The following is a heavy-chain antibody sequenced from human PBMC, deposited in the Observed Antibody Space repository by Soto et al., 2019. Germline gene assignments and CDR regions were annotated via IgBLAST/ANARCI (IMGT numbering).Heavy chain of an antibody. J-gene: IGHJ6*02. CDR2: INPKSGGT. Sequence: ASVKVSCKASGYSFTDYHIHWVRQAPGQGLEWLGRINPKSGGTSTAQKFQGWVTMTTDTSISTASMELTRLTSDDTAIYYGARGDYTDCTNRVRYVFYNTDMDVWGQGTTVTVSS. CDR1: GYSFTDYH. D-gene: IGHD2-8*01. V-gene: IGHV1-2*04. CDR3: ARGDYTDCTNRVRYVFYNTDMDV.